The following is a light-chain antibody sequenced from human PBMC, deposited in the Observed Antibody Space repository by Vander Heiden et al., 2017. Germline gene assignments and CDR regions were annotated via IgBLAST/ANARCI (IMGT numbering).Light chain of an antibody. J-gene: IGLJ3*02. CDR2: YND. Sequence: HSVLAQPPSASGTPGQSVTISCSGSGSNIGRNTVNWYQQLPGAAPRLLIYYNDQRPSGVPDRLSGSKSGTSASLAISGLQSEDEADYYCTSWDNSLNARVFGGGTKLTVL. CDR1: GSNIGRNT. V-gene: IGLV1-44*01. CDR3: TSWDNSLNARV.